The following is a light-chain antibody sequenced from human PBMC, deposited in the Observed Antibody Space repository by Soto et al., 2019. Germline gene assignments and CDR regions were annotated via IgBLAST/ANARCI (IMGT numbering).Light chain of an antibody. Sequence: EIVMTQSPLSLPVTPGESASISCRSTQSLLHTNGHNYLDWYLQKAGQSPQLLIFLRSNRASGVHDRLSGSGSGTHFTLNISRVGAEDVGLYFCMQALQTPITFGGGTKVEIK. CDR3: MQALQTPIT. V-gene: IGKV2-28*01. CDR2: LRS. CDR1: QSLLHTNGHNY. J-gene: IGKJ4*01.